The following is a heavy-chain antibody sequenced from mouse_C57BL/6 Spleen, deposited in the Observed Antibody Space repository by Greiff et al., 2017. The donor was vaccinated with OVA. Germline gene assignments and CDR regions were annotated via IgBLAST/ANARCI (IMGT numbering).Heavy chain of an antibody. J-gene: IGHJ2*01. CDR3: ARSGTRLYFDY. D-gene: IGHD3-2*02. V-gene: IGHV1-54*01. Sequence: QVQLQQSGAELVRPGTSVKVSCKASGYAFTNYLIEWVKQRPGQGLEWIGVINPGSGGTNYNEKFKGKATLTADKSSSTAYMQLSSLTSEDSAVYFCARSGTRLYFDYWGQGTTLTVSS. CDR2: INPGSGGT. CDR1: GYAFTNYL.